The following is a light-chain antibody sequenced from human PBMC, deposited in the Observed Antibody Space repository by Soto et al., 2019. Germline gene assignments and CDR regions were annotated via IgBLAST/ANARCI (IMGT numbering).Light chain of an antibody. CDR1: QSITTY. Sequence: EIVLTQSPATLSLSPGERATLSCKASQSITTYLAWYQHKPGQAPRLLIYDASNRATGIPARFSGSGSGTDFTLTVSRLEPEDFAVYYCQQYGNSPRTFGQGTKVEIK. CDR2: DAS. CDR3: QQYGNSPRT. V-gene: IGKV3-11*01. J-gene: IGKJ1*01.